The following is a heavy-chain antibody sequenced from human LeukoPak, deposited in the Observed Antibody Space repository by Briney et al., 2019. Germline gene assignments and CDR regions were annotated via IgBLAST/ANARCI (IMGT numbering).Heavy chain of an antibody. V-gene: IGHV3-9*01. J-gene: IGHJ6*03. Sequence: GGSLRLSCAASGFTFSSFAMSWVRQAPGKGLEWVSGISWNSGSIGYADSVKGRFTISRDNAKNSLYLQMNSLRAEDTALYYCAKDSAARPFVYYYYMDVWGKGTTVTVSS. CDR2: ISWNSGSI. CDR3: AKDSAARPFVYYYYMDV. D-gene: IGHD6-6*01. CDR1: GFTFSSFA.